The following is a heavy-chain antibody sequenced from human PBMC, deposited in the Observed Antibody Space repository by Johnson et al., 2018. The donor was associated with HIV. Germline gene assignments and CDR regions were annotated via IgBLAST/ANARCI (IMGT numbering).Heavy chain of an antibody. D-gene: IGHD4-17*01. CDR1: GFTFSDHY. CDR3: ARDATPWGGDYVGYAFDL. V-gene: IGHV3-11*04. Sequence: VQLVESGGGLVKPGGSLRLSCVGSGFTFSDHYMSWVRQAPGKGLEWVSFISSSGSTIYYIDSVKGRLTISRDNAKNSLYLQMNSLRAEDTAVYYCARDATPWGGDYVGYAFDLWGRGTVVTVSS. CDR2: ISSSGSTI. J-gene: IGHJ3*01.